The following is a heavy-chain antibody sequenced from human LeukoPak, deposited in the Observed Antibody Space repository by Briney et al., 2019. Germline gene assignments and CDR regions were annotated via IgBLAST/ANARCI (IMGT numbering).Heavy chain of an antibody. CDR1: VFSFSSYE. J-gene: IGHJ4*02. CDR3: ARPFVWGLATQGLDY. CDR2: IS. Sequence: PGGSLRLSCVASVFSFSSYEMNWVRQAPGKGLEWVSYISAMKGRFTISRDNAENSLYLQMNSLRAEDTAVYYCARPFVWGLATQGLDYWGQGTLVTVSS. V-gene: IGHV3-48*03. D-gene: IGHD3-16*01.